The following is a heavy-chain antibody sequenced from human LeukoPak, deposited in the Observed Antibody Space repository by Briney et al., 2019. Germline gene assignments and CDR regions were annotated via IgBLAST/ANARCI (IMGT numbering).Heavy chain of an antibody. V-gene: IGHV3-7*01. J-gene: IGHJ4*02. Sequence: GGSLRLSCAASGFTFSSYWMSWFRQIPGKGLEWLGNIKTDGSEKYYLDSVKGRFTISRDNARDSLFLEMNNLRVDDTAVYYCARDGGELWPLDEWGQGILVTVSS. CDR3: ARDGGELWPLDE. CDR1: GFTFSSYW. D-gene: IGHD3-10*01. CDR2: IKTDGSEK.